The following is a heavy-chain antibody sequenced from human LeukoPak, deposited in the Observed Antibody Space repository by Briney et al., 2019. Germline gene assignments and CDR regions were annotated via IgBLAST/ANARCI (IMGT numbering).Heavy chain of an antibody. D-gene: IGHD6-13*01. CDR2: IYYCGST. CDR3: ARCDSSSWFDP. CDR1: GGSISSYY. V-gene: IGHV4-59*01. Sequence: PSETLSLTCTVSGGSISSYYWSWIRQPPGKGLEWSGYIYYCGSTNYNPSLKSRVTISVDTSKNQFSLTLSSVTAADTAVYYCARCDSSSWFDPWGQGTLVTVSS. J-gene: IGHJ5*02.